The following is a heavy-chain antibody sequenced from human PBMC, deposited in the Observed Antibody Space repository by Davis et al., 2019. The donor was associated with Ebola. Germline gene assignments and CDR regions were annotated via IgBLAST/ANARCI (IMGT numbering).Heavy chain of an antibody. CDR3: AKGIVLMVYASWYYGMDV. CDR2: ISSSGSTI. D-gene: IGHD2-8*01. J-gene: IGHJ6*04. V-gene: IGHV3-11*01. CDR1: GFTFSDYY. Sequence: GESLKISCAASGFTFSDYYMSWIRQAPGKGLEWVSYISSSGSTIYYADSVKGRFTISRDNAKNSLYLQMHSLRAEDTAVYYCAKGIVLMVYASWYYGMDVWGKGTTVTVSS.